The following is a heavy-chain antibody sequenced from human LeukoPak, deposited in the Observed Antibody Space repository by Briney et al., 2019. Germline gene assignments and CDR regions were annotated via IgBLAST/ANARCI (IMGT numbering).Heavy chain of an antibody. D-gene: IGHD3-3*01. CDR1: GFTFSTYN. CDR2: ISSSSSTI. Sequence: GGSLRLSCAASGFTFSTYNMNWVRQAPGKGPEWVSYISSSSSTIYYADSVKGRFTISRDNAKNSLYLQMKSLRAEDTAVYYCARTITIFGVVTDFDYWGQGTLVTVSS. J-gene: IGHJ4*02. CDR3: ARTITIFGVVTDFDY. V-gene: IGHV3-48*01.